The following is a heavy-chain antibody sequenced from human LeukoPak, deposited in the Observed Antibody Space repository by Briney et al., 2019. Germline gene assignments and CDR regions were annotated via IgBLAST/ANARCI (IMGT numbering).Heavy chain of an antibody. V-gene: IGHV3-23*01. Sequence: GGSLRLSCAASGLTFSSYSMSWVRQAPGKGLEWVSAITADGGTIYYADSVKGRFTISRDNAKNSLYLQMNSLRAEDTAVYYCAELGITMIGGVWGKGTTVTISS. CDR2: ITADGGTI. D-gene: IGHD3-10*02. J-gene: IGHJ6*04. CDR1: GLTFSSYS. CDR3: AELGITMIGGV.